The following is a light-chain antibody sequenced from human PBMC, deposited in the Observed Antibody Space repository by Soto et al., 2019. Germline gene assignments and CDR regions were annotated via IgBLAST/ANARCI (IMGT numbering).Light chain of an antibody. J-gene: IGLJ3*02. V-gene: IGLV4-60*02. CDR3: ETWDSNSWV. CDR2: LEGSGSY. Sequence: QSVLTHSSSASASLGSSVMFTCTLSSGHSTYIIAWHQQQPGKAPRYLMKLEGSGSYNKGSGVPDRFSGSSSGADRYLTISNLQFEDEADYYCETWDSNSWVFGGGTKLTVL. CDR1: SGHSTYI.